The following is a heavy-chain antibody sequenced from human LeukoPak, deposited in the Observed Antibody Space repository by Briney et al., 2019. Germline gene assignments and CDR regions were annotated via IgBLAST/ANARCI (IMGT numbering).Heavy chain of an antibody. CDR3: ARSTDSSGYYDLWDY. D-gene: IGHD3-22*01. Sequence: RGESLKISCKGSGYNFTIYWIGWVRQMPGKGLEWMGVIYPGDSDTRYSPSFQGQVTISADNSISTAYLQWSSLKASDTAMYYCARSTDSSGYYDLWDYWGQGTLVTVSS. CDR2: IYPGDSDT. V-gene: IGHV5-51*01. CDR1: GYNFTIYW. J-gene: IGHJ4*02.